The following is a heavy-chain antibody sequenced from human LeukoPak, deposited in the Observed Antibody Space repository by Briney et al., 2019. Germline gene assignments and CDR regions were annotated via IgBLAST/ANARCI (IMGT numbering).Heavy chain of an antibody. CDR2: VSGYNGNT. J-gene: IGHJ4*02. CDR3: ARGPPALFYFDY. V-gene: IGHV1-18*01. CDR1: GYTFTSNA. Sequence: GASVKVSCKASGYTFTSNAVSWVRQAPGQGLEWMGWVSGYNGNTNYAQKFQGRVTMTTDTFTSTAYMELTSLRSDDTAVYYCARGPPALFYFDYWGQGTLVTVSS.